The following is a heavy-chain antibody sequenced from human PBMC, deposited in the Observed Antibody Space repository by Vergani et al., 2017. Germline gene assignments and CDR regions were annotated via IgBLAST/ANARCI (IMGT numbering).Heavy chain of an antibody. J-gene: IGHJ4*01. D-gene: IGHD2/OR15-2a*01. V-gene: IGHV3-23*01. CDR1: GFTFSNSA. Sequence: EVHLLESGGGLVQSGGSLRLSFAASGFTFSNSAVSWVLQAPGRGLAWVSSISGPGLSTYYADSVKGRFSITRDNSKNTVFLQMHSLRAEDTAIYYCVKEKIDLGSYFFDSWGNGILVTVSS. CDR2: ISGPGLST. CDR3: VKEKIDLGSYFFDS.